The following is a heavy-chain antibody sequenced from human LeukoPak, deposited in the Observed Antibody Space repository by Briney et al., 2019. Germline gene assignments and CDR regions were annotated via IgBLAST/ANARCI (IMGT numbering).Heavy chain of an antibody. D-gene: IGHD2-2*01. V-gene: IGHV4-61*02. Sequence: SQTLSLTCTVSGVSISSGSHYWSWIPPPAGKGLEWIGRIYTSGSTNYNPSLTSRITISIDTSKNQFSLKLSSVSAADTALYYCARDSTSTWYGQDYWGQGTLVTVSS. CDR2: IYTSGST. J-gene: IGHJ4*02. CDR3: ARDSTSTWYGQDY. CDR1: GVSISSGSHY.